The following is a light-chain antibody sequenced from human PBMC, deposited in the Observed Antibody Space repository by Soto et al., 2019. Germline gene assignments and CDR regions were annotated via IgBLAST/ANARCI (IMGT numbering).Light chain of an antibody. J-gene: IGKJ1*01. CDR2: WAS. Sequence: DIVMTQSPDSLAVSLGERATIKCRSSQSVLYSSSNKNYLAWYQQKPGQPPKLLIYWASTRESGVPDRFSGSGSGTDFTLTISSLQAEDVAVYYCQQYCSSPWTFGQGTKVEIK. CDR3: QQYCSSPWT. V-gene: IGKV4-1*01. CDR1: QSVLYSSSNKNY.